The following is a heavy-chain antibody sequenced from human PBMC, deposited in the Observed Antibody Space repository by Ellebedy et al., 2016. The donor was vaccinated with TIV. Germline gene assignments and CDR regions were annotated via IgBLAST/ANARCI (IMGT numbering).Heavy chain of an antibody. J-gene: IGHJ5*02. CDR1: GGSISSYY. D-gene: IGHD3-22*01. Sequence: MPGGSLRLSCTVSGGSISSYYRSWNRQPPGKGLEWIGYIHYSGSTNYNPSLKSRVTISVDTSKNQFSLKLGSVTAAHTPVYYCARHGGAHYYDSSGPRRFDPWGQGTLVTVSS. V-gene: IGHV4-59*08. CDR2: IHYSGST. CDR3: ARHGGAHYYDSSGPRRFDP.